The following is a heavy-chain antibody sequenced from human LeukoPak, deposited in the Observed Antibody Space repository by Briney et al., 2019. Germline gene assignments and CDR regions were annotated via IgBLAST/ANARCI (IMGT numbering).Heavy chain of an antibody. V-gene: IGHV1-2*06. CDR3: ARGGSSWYYFDY. J-gene: IGHJ4*02. D-gene: IGHD6-13*01. CDR2: INPNSGGT. CDR1: GYTFTGYY. Sequence: ASVKVSCKASGYTFTGYYMHWGRQAPGEGVEWMGRINPNSGGTNYAQKFQGRVTMTRDTSVSTAYMELSRLRSDDTAVYYCARGGSSWYYFDYWGQGTLVTVSS.